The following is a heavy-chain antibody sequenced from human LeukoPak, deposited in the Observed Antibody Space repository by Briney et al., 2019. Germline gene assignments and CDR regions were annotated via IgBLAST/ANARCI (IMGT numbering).Heavy chain of an antibody. CDR2: ISGSGGST. CDR3: AKDWYYDSSGYYLSRPGAAFDI. CDR1: GFTFSSYA. D-gene: IGHD3-22*01. Sequence: GGSLRLSCAASGFTFSSYAMSWVPQAPGKGLEWVSAISGSGGSTYYAGSVKGRFTISRDNSKNTLYLQMNSLRAEDTAVYYCAKDWYYDSSGYYLSRPGAAFDIWGQGTMVTVSS. V-gene: IGHV3-23*01. J-gene: IGHJ3*02.